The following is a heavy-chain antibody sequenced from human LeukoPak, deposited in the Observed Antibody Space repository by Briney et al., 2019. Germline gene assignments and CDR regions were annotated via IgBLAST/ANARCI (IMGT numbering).Heavy chain of an antibody. Sequence: PGGSLRLSCAASGFTFGSYWMSWVRQAPGKRLEWVATIKEDGSDKYYVDSVKGRFTISRDNVKNSVYLQMNSLRAEDTAVYYCAQTGLRSFDWLRCWGQGTLVTVSS. J-gene: IGHJ4*02. V-gene: IGHV3-7*05. D-gene: IGHD3-9*01. CDR3: AQTGLRSFDWLRC. CDR1: GFTFGSYW. CDR2: IKEDGSDK.